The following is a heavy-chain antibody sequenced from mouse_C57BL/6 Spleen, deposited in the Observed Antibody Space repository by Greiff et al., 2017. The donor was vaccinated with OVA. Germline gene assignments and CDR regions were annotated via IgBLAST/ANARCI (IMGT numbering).Heavy chain of an antibody. CDR1: GYTFTSYW. D-gene: IGHD3-2*02. CDR2: IHPSDSDT. J-gene: IGHJ1*03. Sequence: VQLQQPGAELVKPGASVKVSCKASGYTFTSYWMHWVKQRPGQGLEWIGRIHPSDSDTNYTQKFKGKATLTVDKSSSTAYMQLSSLTSEDSAVYYCAIGTAQATPYWYFDVWGTGTTVTVSS. CDR3: AIGTAQATPYWYFDV. V-gene: IGHV1-74*01.